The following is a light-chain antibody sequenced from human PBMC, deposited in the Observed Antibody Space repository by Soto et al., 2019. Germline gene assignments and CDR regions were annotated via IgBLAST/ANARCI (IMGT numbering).Light chain of an antibody. V-gene: IGLV6-57*01. CDR2: DIN. CDR1: SGSIASNY. CDR3: QSYDSSNQRV. J-gene: IGLJ3*02. Sequence: NFMLTQPHSVSESPGKTVTISCTRSSGSIASNYVQWYQQRPGSSPTTVIYDINHRPSGVPNRFSGSIDSSYNSATLTISGMRTEDEADYYCQSYDSSNQRVFGGGTKLTVL.